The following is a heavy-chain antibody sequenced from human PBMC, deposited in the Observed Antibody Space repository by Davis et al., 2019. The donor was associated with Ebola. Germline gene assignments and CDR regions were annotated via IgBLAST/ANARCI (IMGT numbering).Heavy chain of an antibody. CDR3: AKSSSAATIFRGRAYY. J-gene: IGHJ4*02. CDR1: GFTFSSYS. D-gene: IGHD3-3*01. Sequence: PGGSLRLSCAASGFTFSSYSMNWVRQAPGKGLEWVSYISSSSSTIYYADSVKGRFTISRDNSKNTLYLQMNSLRAEDTAVYYCAKSSSAATIFRGRAYYWGQGTLVTVSS. CDR2: ISSSSSTI. V-gene: IGHV3-48*01.